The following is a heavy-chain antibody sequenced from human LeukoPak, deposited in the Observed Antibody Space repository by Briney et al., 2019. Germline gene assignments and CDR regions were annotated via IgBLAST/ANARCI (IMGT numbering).Heavy chain of an antibody. CDR3: ARALNDILTGYYIDY. CDR1: GFSFEDYG. Sequence: GGSLRLSCAASGFSFEDYGMSWVRQAPGKGLEWVSGINWNGGNTGYADSVKGRFTISRDNAKNTLYLQMNSLRAEDTAVYYCARALNDILTGYYIDYWGQGTLVIVSS. J-gene: IGHJ4*02. CDR2: INWNGGNT. V-gene: IGHV3-20*04. D-gene: IGHD3-9*01.